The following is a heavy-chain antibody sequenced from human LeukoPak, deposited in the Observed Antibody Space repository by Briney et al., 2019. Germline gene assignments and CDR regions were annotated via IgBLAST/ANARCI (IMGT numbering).Heavy chain of an antibody. CDR3: ATANCSGGSCYSPEYFQH. D-gene: IGHD2-15*01. Sequence: GASVKVSCKVSGYTLTELSMHWVRQAPGKGLEWMGGFDPEDGETIYAQKFQGRVTMTEDTSTDAAYMELSSVRSEDTAVYYCATANCSGGSCYSPEYFQHWGQGTLVTVSS. V-gene: IGHV1-24*01. J-gene: IGHJ1*01. CDR2: FDPEDGET. CDR1: GYTLTELS.